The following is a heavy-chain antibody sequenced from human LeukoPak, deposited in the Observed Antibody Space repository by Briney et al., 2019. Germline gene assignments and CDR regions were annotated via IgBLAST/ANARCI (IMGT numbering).Heavy chain of an antibody. J-gene: IGHJ4*01. CDR1: GFTISTYW. CDR3: AREGVGVPGGDY. D-gene: IGHD3-3*01. Sequence: GASLRLSCVGSGFTISTYWMSWVRQAPGRGLEWVANIKQDGSEKYYVDSVKGRFTISRDNAKNSLYFQMNSLRAEDTAVYYCAREGVGVPGGDYWGQGTLVTVSS. CDR2: IKQDGSEK. V-gene: IGHV3-7*04.